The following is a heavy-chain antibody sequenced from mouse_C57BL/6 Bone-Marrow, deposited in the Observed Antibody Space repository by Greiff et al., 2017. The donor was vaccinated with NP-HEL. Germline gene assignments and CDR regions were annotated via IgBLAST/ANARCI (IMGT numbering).Heavy chain of an antibody. D-gene: IGHD1-1*01. CDR2: IDPSDSET. V-gene: IGHV1-52*01. Sequence: VQLQQPGAELVRPGSSVKLSCKASGSTFTSYWMHWVKQRPIQGLEWIGNIDPSDSETHYNQKFKDKATLTVDKSSSTAYMQLSSLTSEDSAVYYCARFTTVVPFAYWGQGTLVTVSA. J-gene: IGHJ3*01. CDR3: ARFTTVVPFAY. CDR1: GSTFTSYW.